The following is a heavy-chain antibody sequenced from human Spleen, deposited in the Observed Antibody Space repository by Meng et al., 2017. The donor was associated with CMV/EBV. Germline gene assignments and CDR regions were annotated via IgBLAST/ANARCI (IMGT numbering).Heavy chain of an antibody. CDR3: ARGLDSGYDEAYFDY. D-gene: IGHD5-12*01. CDR1: GYTFTSYD. J-gene: IGHJ4*02. CDR2: MNPNSGNT. Sequence: SGYTFTSYDINWVRQATGQGLEWMGWMNPNSGNTGYAQKFQGRVTMTRNTSISTAYMELSSLRSEDMAVYYCARGLDSGYDEAYFDYWGQGTLVTVSS. V-gene: IGHV1-8*01.